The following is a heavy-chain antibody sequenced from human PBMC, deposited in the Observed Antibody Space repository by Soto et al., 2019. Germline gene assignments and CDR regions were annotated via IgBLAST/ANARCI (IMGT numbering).Heavy chain of an antibody. Sequence: SETLSLTCTVSGGSISSYYWSWIRQPPGKGLEWIGYIYYSGSTNYNPSLKSRVTISVDTSKNQFSLKLSSVTAADTAVYYCARGPLRGYSYGYDYWGQGTLVTVSS. CDR3: ARGPLRGYSYGYDY. J-gene: IGHJ4*02. CDR1: GGSISSYY. CDR2: IYYSGST. D-gene: IGHD5-18*01. V-gene: IGHV4-59*01.